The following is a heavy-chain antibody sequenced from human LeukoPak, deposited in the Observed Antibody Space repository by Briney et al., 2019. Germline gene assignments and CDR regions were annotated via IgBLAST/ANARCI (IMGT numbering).Heavy chain of an antibody. CDR2: ISSDGSTT. V-gene: IGHV3-74*01. CDR3: GTAQY. J-gene: IGHJ4*02. Sequence: GGSLRLSCAASGFIFNDFWMHWLRQVPGKGPVWVSRISSDGSTTYYADSVKGRFTISRDNAKNTLYLQMRSLRVEDTAVYYCGTAQYWGQGTLLTVSS. CDR1: GFIFNDFW.